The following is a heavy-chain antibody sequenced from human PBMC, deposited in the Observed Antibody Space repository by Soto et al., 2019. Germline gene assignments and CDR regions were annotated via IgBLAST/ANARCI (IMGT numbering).Heavy chain of an antibody. CDR1: GFTFSSYA. CDR3: AKGPFGSGSYPLYYYGMDV. D-gene: IGHD3-10*01. V-gene: IGHV3-23*01. J-gene: IGHJ6*02. CDR2: ISGSGGST. Sequence: GGSLRLSCAASGFTFSSYAMSWVRQAPGKGLEWVSAISGSGGSTYYADSVKGRFTISRDNSKNTLYLQMNSLRAEDTAVYYCAKGPFGSGSYPLYYYGMDVWGQGTTVTVSS.